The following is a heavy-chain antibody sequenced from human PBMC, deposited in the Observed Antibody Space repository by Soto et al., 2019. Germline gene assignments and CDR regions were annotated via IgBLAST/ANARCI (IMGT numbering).Heavy chain of an antibody. CDR1: GFTFSSYA. Sequence: EVQLLESGGGLVQPGGSLRLSCAASGFTFSSYAMSWVRQAPGKGLEWVSAISGSGGSTYYADSVKGRFTISRDNSKNTLYLQMNSLRDEDTAVYYCAKGSAMVRGVIYYYGMDVWGQGTTVTVSS. V-gene: IGHV3-23*01. CDR2: ISGSGGST. CDR3: AKGSAMVRGVIYYYGMDV. D-gene: IGHD3-10*01. J-gene: IGHJ6*02.